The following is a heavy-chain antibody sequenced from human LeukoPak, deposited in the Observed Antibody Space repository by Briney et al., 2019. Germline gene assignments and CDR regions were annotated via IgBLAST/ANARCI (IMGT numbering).Heavy chain of an antibody. Sequence: RSEPLSSTGPSSVGSIGSTYWSWIRQPPGKGREWIGYIYYSGSTNYNPSLKSRVTISVDTSKNQFSLKLSSVTAADTAVYYCTSGSYYQFDYWGQGTLVTVSS. CDR3: TSGSYYQFDY. CDR1: VGSIGSTY. CDR2: IYYSGST. V-gene: IGHV4-59*13. J-gene: IGHJ4*02. D-gene: IGHD1-26*01.